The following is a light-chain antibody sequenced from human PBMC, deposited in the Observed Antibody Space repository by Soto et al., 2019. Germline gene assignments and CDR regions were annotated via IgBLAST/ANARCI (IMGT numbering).Light chain of an antibody. Sequence: QSVLAQPASVSGSPGQPITISCTGTSSDVGAYKFVSWYQHHPGKAPKLLIFEVANRPSGVSSRFSGSKSGNTASLTISRLLPEDEADYYCNSYTNDTTLVFGSGTKVTVL. CDR1: SSDVGAYKF. CDR3: NSYTNDTTLV. J-gene: IGLJ1*01. V-gene: IGLV2-14*01. CDR2: EVA.